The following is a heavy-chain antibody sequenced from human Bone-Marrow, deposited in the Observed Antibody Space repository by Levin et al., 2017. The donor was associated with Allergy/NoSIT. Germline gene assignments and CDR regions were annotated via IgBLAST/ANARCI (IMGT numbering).Heavy chain of an antibody. CDR2: IFYSGDS. D-gene: IGHD2-21*02. V-gene: IGHV4-59*11. J-gene: IGHJ3*02. CDR1: GGSISSHH. Sequence: GSLRLSCAVSGGSISSHHWSWIRQPPGKGLEWIGLIFYSGDSDYNPSLKNRVSISADTSKNHFSLKLTSVTTADTAVYYCARVRGDWAINDAFDIWGQGTVVTVSS. CDR3: ARVRGDWAINDAFDI.